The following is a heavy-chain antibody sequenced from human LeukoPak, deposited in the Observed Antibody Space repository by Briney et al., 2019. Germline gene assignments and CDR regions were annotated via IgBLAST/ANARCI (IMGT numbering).Heavy chain of an antibody. CDR1: GGSISGYY. D-gene: IGHD6-19*01. V-gene: IGHV4-39*01. CDR2: IYYSGST. J-gene: IGHJ4*02. Sequence: SETLSLTCTVSGGSISGYYWGWIRQPPGKGLEWIGNIYYSGSTYYKPSLKTRVTISVDTSKNQFSLKLTSVTAADTAVYYCARHASVDGNWPRPLDYWGQGSLVTVSS. CDR3: ARHASVDGNWPRPLDY.